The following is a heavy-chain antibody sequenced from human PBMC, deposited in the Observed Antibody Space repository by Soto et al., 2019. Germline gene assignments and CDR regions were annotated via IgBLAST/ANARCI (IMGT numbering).Heavy chain of an antibody. V-gene: IGHV4-59*01. CDR1: GGSISSYY. CDR2: IYYSGST. D-gene: IGHD3-16*01. CDR3: ARAGNRGYYYYYMDV. Sequence: SETLSLTCTVSGGSISSYYWSCIRQPPGKGLEWIGYIYYSGSTNYNPSLKSRVTISVDTSKNQFSLKLSSVTAADTAVYYCARAGNRGYYYYYMDVWGKGTTVTVSS. J-gene: IGHJ6*03.